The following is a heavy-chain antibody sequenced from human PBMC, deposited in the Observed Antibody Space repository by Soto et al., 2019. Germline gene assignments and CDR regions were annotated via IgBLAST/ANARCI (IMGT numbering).Heavy chain of an antibody. D-gene: IGHD1-7*01. V-gene: IGHV3-53*02. CDR2: IYSGGST. CDR3: ARTPPSMDITGTTPSHYYYGMDV. Sequence: EVQLVETGGGLIQPGGSLRLSCAASGFTVSSNYMSWVRQAPGKGLEWVSVIYSGGSTYYADSVKGRFTISRDNSKNTLYLQMNSLRAEDTAVYYCARTPPSMDITGTTPSHYYYGMDVWGQGTTVTVSS. CDR1: GFTVSSNY. J-gene: IGHJ6*02.